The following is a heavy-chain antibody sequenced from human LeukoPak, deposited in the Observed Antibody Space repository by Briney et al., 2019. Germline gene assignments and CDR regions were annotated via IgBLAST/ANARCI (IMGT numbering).Heavy chain of an antibody. CDR2: INPSGGST. Sequence: ASVKVSCKASGYTFTSYYMHWVRQAPGQGLEWMGIINPSGGSTSYAQKFQGRVTITTDESTSTAYMELSSLRSEDTAVYYCARVPYCSSTSCYTSPDNYYYMDVWGKGTTVTISS. D-gene: IGHD2-2*02. V-gene: IGHV1-46*01. CDR3: ARVPYCSSTSCYTSPDNYYYMDV. CDR1: GYTFTSYY. J-gene: IGHJ6*03.